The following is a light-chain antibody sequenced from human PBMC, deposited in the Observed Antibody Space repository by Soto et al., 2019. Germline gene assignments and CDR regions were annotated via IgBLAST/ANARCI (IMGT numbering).Light chain of an antibody. J-gene: IGKJ4*01. CDR2: KVS. CDR3: QQGTTYPLT. Sequence: DIQMTQSPSTLSASVGDRVTITCRASQNVGSWLAWYQQKPGTAPKLLIYKVSSLGSGVPSRFSGSGSGTDFTLTISSLQPDDFATYYCQQGTTYPLTFGGGTKVETK. CDR1: QNVGSW. V-gene: IGKV1-5*03.